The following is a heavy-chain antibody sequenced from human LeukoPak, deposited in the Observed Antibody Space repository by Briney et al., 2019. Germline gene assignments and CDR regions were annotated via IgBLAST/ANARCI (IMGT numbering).Heavy chain of an antibody. CDR1: GGSISSYY. J-gene: IGHJ6*02. Sequence: PSEALSLTCTVSGGSISSYYWSWIRQPAGKGLEWIGRIFPGGLTTYNPSLKSRVIMSVDRSRTQFSLKVTSLTAADTAVYYCARGAVSGMDVWGPGTTVIVSS. CDR2: IFPGGLT. D-gene: IGHD6-19*01. CDR3: ARGAVSGMDV. V-gene: IGHV4-4*07.